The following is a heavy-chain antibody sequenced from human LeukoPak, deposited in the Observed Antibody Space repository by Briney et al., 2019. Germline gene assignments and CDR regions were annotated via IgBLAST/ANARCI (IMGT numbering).Heavy chain of an antibody. CDR2: ISYDGSNK. D-gene: IGHD6-19*01. J-gene: IGHJ4*02. V-gene: IGHV3-30*18. CDR3: AKDGIEQWLLYYFDY. CDR1: GFTFSSYG. Sequence: PGGSLRLSCAASGFTFSSYGMHWVRQAPGKGLEWVAVISYDGSNKYYADSVKGRFTISRDNSKNTLYLQMNSLRAEDTAVYYCAKDGIEQWLLYYFDYWGQGTLVTVSS.